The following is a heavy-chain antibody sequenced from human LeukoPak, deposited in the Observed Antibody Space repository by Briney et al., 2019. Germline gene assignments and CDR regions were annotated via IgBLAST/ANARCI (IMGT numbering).Heavy chain of an antibody. CDR1: GGSISSYY. J-gene: IGHJ3*02. Sequence: SETLSLTCTVSGGSISSYYWSWIRQPPGKGLEWIGYIYYSGSTNYNPSLKSRVTISVDTSKNQFSLKLSSVTAADTAVYYCARDPFSSGFRADAFDIWGQGTMVTVSS. V-gene: IGHV4-59*12. CDR2: IYYSGST. D-gene: IGHD3-10*01. CDR3: ARDPFSSGFRADAFDI.